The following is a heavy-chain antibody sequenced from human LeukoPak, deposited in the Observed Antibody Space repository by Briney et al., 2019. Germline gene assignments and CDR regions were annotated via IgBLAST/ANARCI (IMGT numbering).Heavy chain of an antibody. CDR1: GFTFSSYA. J-gene: IGHJ4*02. Sequence: GGSLRLSCAASGFTFSSYAMSWVRQAPGKGLEWVSAISGSGGSTYYPDSVKGRFAISRDNSKNTLYLQMNSLRAEDTAVYYCAKDSGGTKPFDYWGQGTLVTVSS. V-gene: IGHV3-23*01. D-gene: IGHD1-26*01. CDR2: ISGSGGST. CDR3: AKDSGGTKPFDY.